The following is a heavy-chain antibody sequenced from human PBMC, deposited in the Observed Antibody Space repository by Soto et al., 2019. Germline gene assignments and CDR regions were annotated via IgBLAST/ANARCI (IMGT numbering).Heavy chain of an antibody. V-gene: IGHV3-23*01. CDR3: AKVPYYGSGSYPYYYYYMDV. Sequence: PGGSLRLSCAASGFTFSSYAMSWVRQAPGKGLEWVSAISGSGGSTYYADSVKGRFTISRDNSKNTLYLQMNSLRAEDTAVYYCAKVPYYGSGSYPYYYYYMDVWGKGTTVTVSS. CDR1: GFTFSSYA. J-gene: IGHJ6*03. D-gene: IGHD3-10*01. CDR2: ISGSGGST.